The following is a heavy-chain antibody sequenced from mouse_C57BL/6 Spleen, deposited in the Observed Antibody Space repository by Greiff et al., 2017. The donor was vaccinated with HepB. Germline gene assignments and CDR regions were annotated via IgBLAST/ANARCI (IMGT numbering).Heavy chain of an antibody. Sequence: DVKLVESGGGLVQPGGSLSLSCAASGFTFTDYYMSWVRQPPGKALEWLGFIRNKANGYTTEYSASVKGRFTISRDNSQSILYLQMNALRAEDSATYYCARYFGKEGGAMDYWGQGTSVTVSS. CDR1: GFTFTDYY. V-gene: IGHV7-3*01. CDR3: ARYFGKEGGAMDY. J-gene: IGHJ4*01. D-gene: IGHD2-1*01. CDR2: IRNKANGYTT.